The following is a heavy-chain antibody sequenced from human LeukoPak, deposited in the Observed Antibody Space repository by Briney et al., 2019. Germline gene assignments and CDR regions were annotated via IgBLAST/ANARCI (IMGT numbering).Heavy chain of an antibody. V-gene: IGHV3-74*01. D-gene: IGHD6-19*01. Sequence: GGSLRLSCAASGFTFSKYWMLWVRHAPGKGLESVSRINTDGTVTTYADSVKGRFTVFRDNADNTMFLQMNSVRDEDTAVYYCATKQWLAPPPDSWGQGTPVTVSS. J-gene: IGHJ4*02. CDR3: ATKQWLAPPPDS. CDR1: GFTFSKYW. CDR2: INTDGTVT.